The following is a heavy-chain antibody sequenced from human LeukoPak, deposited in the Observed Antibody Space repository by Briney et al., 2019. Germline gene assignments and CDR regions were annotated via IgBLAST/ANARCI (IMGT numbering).Heavy chain of an antibody. D-gene: IGHD3-22*01. CDR2: ISGYNANT. CDR3: AREIYYYDSSGYRTPYYMDV. CDR1: GYTFTNYG. Sequence: ASVKVSCKASGYTFTNYGISWVRQAPGQGLEWMGRISGYNANTNYAQKLQGRVTMTTDTSTSTAYMELRSLRSDDTAVYYCAREIYYYDSSGYRTPYYMDVWGKGTTVTVSS. J-gene: IGHJ6*03. V-gene: IGHV1-18*01.